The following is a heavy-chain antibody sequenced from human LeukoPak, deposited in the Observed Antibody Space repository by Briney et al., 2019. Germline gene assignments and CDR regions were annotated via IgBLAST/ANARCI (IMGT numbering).Heavy chain of an antibody. V-gene: IGHV3-23*01. D-gene: IGHD3-10*01. J-gene: IGHJ4*02. CDR2: ISGSGGIT. Sequence: GGSLRLSCAASGFSFSSYAMSWVRQAPGKGLEWGSAISGSGGITYYADSVKGRFTISRDKSKNTLYLQMNSLRAEDTAVYYCAKDLLSYYGSGSYYNARRSNFDYWGQGTLVTVSS. CDR1: GFSFSSYA. CDR3: AKDLLSYYGSGSYYNARRSNFDY.